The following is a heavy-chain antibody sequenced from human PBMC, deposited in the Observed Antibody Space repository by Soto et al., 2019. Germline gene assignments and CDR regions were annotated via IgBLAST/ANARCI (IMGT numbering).Heavy chain of an antibody. J-gene: IGHJ5*02. CDR3: ARGPAYYYDSSGYYYSAPAGSKENNWFDP. CDR1: GGSISSYY. D-gene: IGHD3-22*01. Sequence: PSETLSLTCTVSGGSISSYYWSWIRQPPGKGLEWIGYIYYSGSTNYNPSLKSRVTISVDTSKNQFSLKLSSVTAADTAVYYCARGPAYYYDSSGYYYSAPAGSKENNWFDPWGQGTLVTSPQ. CDR2: IYYSGST. V-gene: IGHV4-59*01.